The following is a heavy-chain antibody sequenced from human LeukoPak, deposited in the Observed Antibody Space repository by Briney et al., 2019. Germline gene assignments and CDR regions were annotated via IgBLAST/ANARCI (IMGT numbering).Heavy chain of an antibody. Sequence: SETLSLTCTVSGGSIRSYYWSWIRQAPGKGLEWIGFISYSGYTSYSPSLKSRVAISVDTSKSQFSLRLSSLTAADTAIYYCARGRNDNGGMFFDSWARGTLVTVSS. D-gene: IGHD4-23*01. CDR1: GGSIRSYY. V-gene: IGHV4-59*01. CDR3: ARGRNDNGGMFFDS. J-gene: IGHJ4*02. CDR2: ISYSGYT.